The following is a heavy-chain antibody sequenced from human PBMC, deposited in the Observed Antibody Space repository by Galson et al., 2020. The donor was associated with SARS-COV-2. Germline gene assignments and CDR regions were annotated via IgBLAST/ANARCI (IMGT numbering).Heavy chain of an antibody. D-gene: IGHD6-19*01. CDR3: ARDGQLSSGWAFDY. V-gene: IGHV3-33*01. J-gene: IGHJ4*02. CDR2: IFYDGSDK. CDR1: GFTFSGHA. Sequence: GESLKISCAASGFTFSGHAIHWVRQAPGKGLEWVAQIFYDGSDKYYGDSVKGRFTISRDSSKNMAYLQMNNLKVDDTAVYYCARDGQLSSGWAFDYWGQGTLVTVSS.